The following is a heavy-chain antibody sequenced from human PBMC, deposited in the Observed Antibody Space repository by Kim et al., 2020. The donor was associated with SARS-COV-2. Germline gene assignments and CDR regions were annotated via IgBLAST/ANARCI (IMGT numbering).Heavy chain of an antibody. CDR1: GFTFSSYA. V-gene: IGHV3-30*04. CDR2: ISYDGSNK. Sequence: GGSLRLSCAASGFTFSSYAMHWVRQAPGKGLEWVAVISYDGSNKYYADSVKGRFTISRDNSKNTLYLQMNSLRAEDTAEYYCARDLSGSYSYWGQGTLVTVSS. J-gene: IGHJ4*02. CDR3: ARDLSGSYSY. D-gene: IGHD1-26*01.